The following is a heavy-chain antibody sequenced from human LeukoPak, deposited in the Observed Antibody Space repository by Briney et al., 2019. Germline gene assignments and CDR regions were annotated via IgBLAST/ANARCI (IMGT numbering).Heavy chain of an antibody. CDR3: ARDTIAAAGTPDY. D-gene: IGHD6-13*01. J-gene: IGHJ4*02. CDR1: GYTFTGYY. Sequence: GASVKVSCKASGYTFTGYYMHWVRQAPGQGLEWMGRINPNSGGTNYAQKFQGRVTMTRDTSISTAYMELSRLRSEDTAVYYCARDTIAAAGTPDYWGQGTLVTVSS. CDR2: INPNSGGT. V-gene: IGHV1-2*06.